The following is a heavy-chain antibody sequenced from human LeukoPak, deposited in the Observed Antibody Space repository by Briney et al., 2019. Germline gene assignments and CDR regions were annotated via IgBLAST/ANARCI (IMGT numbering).Heavy chain of an antibody. J-gene: IGHJ4*02. CDR1: GYTFTSYG. CDR2: ISTYNGNT. V-gene: IGHV1-18*01. Sequence: ASVKVSCKASGYTFTSYGISWVRQAPGQGLEWMGWISTYNGNTNYAQKLQGRVTMTTDTSTSTAYMELRSLRPEDTAVYYCASVGYSGYDSVDYWGQGTLVTVSS. CDR3: ASVGYSGYDSVDY. D-gene: IGHD5-12*01.